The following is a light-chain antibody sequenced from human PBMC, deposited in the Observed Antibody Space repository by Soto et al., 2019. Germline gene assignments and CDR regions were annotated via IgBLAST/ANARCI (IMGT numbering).Light chain of an antibody. CDR3: QVGDDSNQEVV. V-gene: IGLV3-21*02. CDR2: DDS. Sequence: SYELTQAPSVSVAPGQTATIICAGHNIVGKSVHWYQQKPGQAPVLVVHDDSDRPSGIPERFSGSNSGNRATLTVSRAEDGDEGDYYCQVGDDSNQEVVFGGGTKLTVL. J-gene: IGLJ2*01. CDR1: NIVGKS.